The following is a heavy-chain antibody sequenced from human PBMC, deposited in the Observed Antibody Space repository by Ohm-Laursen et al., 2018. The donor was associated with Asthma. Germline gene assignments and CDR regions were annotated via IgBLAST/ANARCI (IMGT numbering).Heavy chain of an antibody. J-gene: IGHJ6*02. D-gene: IGHD3-9*01. CDR2: ISYDGSNK. Sequence: SLRLSCSASGFTFSSYAMHWVRQAPGKGLEWVAVISYDGSNKYYADSVKGRFTISRDNSKNTLYLQMNSLRAEDTAVYYCAKEAQLGNFDDYYYGMDVWGQGTTVTVSS. CDR1: GFTFSSYA. V-gene: IGHV3-30*04. CDR3: AKEAQLGNFDDYYYGMDV.